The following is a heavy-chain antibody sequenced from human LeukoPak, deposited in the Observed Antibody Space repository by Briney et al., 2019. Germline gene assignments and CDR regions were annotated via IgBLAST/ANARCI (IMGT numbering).Heavy chain of an antibody. V-gene: IGHV3-30*03. CDR1: GFTFSSYG. CDR2: ISYDGSNK. CDR3: ARDPNGDYIGTFDM. D-gene: IGHD4-17*01. J-gene: IGHJ3*02. Sequence: GRSLRLSCAASGFTFSSYGMHWVRQAPGKGLEWVAVISYDGSNKYYADSVKGRFTISRDNSKNTLYLQMNSLRVEDTAMYFCARDPNGDYIGTFDMWGRGTMVSVSS.